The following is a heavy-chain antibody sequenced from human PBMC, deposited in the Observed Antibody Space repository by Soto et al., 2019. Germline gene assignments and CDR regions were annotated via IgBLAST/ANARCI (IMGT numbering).Heavy chain of an antibody. D-gene: IGHD2-2*02. CDR1: GGTFSSYA. V-gene: IGHV1-69*06. CDR3: ARAEVGYCSSTSCYNYYYYYYGMDV. Sequence: QVQLVQSGAEVKKPGSSVKVSCKASGGTFSSYAISWVRQAPGQGLEWMGGIIPIFGTANYAQKFQGRVTITAEKSTSTAYRERSSVRSEDTAVYYCARAEVGYCSSTSCYNYYYYYYGMDVGGKGTTVTVSS. J-gene: IGHJ6*04. CDR2: IIPIFGTA.